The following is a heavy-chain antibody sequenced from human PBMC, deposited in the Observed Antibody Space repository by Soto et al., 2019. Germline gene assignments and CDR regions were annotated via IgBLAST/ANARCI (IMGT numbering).Heavy chain of an antibody. D-gene: IGHD1-1*01. CDR3: ARAGTSTWYFDL. V-gene: IGHV4-59*01. CDR2: IYHSGST. CDR1: VDSISTYY. Sequence: QVQLQESGPGLVKPSETLSLTCSVSVDSISTYYWNWIRQPPGGGLEGIGPIYHSGSTNYNPSLQSRVTMSVDTSKNPFSLKLSSVTAADTAVYYCARAGTSTWYFDLWGRGTLVTVSS. J-gene: IGHJ2*01.